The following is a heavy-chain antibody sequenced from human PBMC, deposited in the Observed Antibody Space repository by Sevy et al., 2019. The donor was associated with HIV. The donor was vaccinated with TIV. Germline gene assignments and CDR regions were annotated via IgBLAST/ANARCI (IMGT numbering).Heavy chain of an antibody. CDR2: INHSGST. Sequence: SETLSLTCAVYGGSFSGYYWSWIRQPPGKGLEWVGEINHSGSTNYNPSLKSRVTISVDTSNNQYSLKLSSMTAADTAVYYCARHCSSSSCSHAFDIWGQGTMVTVSS. CDR1: GGSFSGYY. D-gene: IGHD2-2*01. CDR3: ARHCSSSSCSHAFDI. J-gene: IGHJ3*02. V-gene: IGHV4-34*01.